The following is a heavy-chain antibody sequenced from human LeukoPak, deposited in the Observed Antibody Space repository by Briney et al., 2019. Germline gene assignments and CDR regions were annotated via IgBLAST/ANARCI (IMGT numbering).Heavy chain of an antibody. Sequence: GGSLRLSCAASGFTFSSYWMSWVGQAPGKGLEWVANIKQDGSAKYYVDSVKGRFTISRDNAKNSLYLQMNSLRAEDTAVYYCASQWYSSSGDYFNYWGQGTLVTVSS. J-gene: IGHJ4*02. CDR2: IKQDGSAK. CDR1: GFTFSSYW. CDR3: ASQWYSSSGDYFNY. D-gene: IGHD6-13*01. V-gene: IGHV3-7*01.